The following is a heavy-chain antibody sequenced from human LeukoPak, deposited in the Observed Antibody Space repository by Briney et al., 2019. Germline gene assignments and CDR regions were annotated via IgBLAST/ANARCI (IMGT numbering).Heavy chain of an antibody. CDR2: IKQDGSEK. V-gene: IGHV3-7*01. D-gene: IGHD6-6*01. J-gene: IGHJ4*02. Sequence: GGSLRLSCAASGFTFSNYWMIWVRQSPGKGLEWVADIKQDGSEKYYVDSVKGRFTISRDNAKNSLYLQMNSLRAEDTAVYYCARVSEYSSSSFGYWGQGTLVTVSS. CDR3: ARVSEYSSSSFGY. CDR1: GFTFSNYW.